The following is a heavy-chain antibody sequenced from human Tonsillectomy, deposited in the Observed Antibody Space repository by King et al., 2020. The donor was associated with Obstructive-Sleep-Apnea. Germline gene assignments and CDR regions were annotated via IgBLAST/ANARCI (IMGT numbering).Heavy chain of an antibody. J-gene: IGHJ4*02. D-gene: IGHD6-19*01. CDR1: GGTLSKSA. CDR2: VFTVFGTT. V-gene: IGHV1-69*01. CDR3: AKGDTSGWSTPYYLDS. Sequence: QLVQSGAEVKKPGSSVKVSCKASGGTLSKSAIGWVRQAPGQGLEWKGGVFTVFGTTSYAQKFQGRVTITADESTSTAYMELSSLKSDDTAIYYGAKGDTSGWSTPYYLDSWGQGTLVPVSS.